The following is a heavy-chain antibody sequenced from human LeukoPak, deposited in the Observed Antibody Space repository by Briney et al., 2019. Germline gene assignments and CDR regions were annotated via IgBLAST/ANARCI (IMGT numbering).Heavy chain of an antibody. CDR2: ISSSSSTI. D-gene: IGHD3-3*01. V-gene: IGHV3-48*01. J-gene: IGHJ4*02. CDR1: GFTFSSYS. CDR3: ARDDVHDFWSGSEIGYFDY. Sequence: LTGGSLRLSCAASGFTFSSYSMNWVRQAPGKGLEWVSYISSSSSTIYYADSVKGRFTISRDNAKNSLYLQMNSLRAEDTAVYYCARDDVHDFWSGSEIGYFDYWGQGTLVTVSS.